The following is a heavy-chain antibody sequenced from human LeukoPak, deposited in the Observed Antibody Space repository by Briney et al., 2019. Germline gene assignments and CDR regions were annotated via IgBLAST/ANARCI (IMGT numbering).Heavy chain of an antibody. CDR3: ARVFGDYPDY. J-gene: IGHJ4*02. V-gene: IGHV4-31*03. D-gene: IGHD2-21*01. Sequence: SETLSLTCTVSGVSISSVGYFWTWVPRHPGKGLEWIGYIYYSGSTYYNPSLKSRVTISVDTSKNQFSLKLSSVTAADTAVYYCARVFGDYPDYWGQGTLVTVSS. CDR1: GVSISSVGYF. CDR2: IYYSGST.